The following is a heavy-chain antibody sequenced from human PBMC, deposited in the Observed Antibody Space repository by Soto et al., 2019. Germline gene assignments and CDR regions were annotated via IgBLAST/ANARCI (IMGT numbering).Heavy chain of an antibody. J-gene: IGHJ4*02. D-gene: IGHD3-10*01. Sequence: QVQLVQSGAEVQKPGSSVRVSCRASGGSFSTYGISWVRQAPGQGLEWMGGIVPVFGKPNYAQKFQGRATFTADESMSTVYMELSSLRSEDTAVYFCARGLAITYYFDYWGQGTLVTVSS. CDR1: GGSFSTYG. V-gene: IGHV1-69*01. CDR2: IVPVFGKP. CDR3: ARGLAITYYFDY.